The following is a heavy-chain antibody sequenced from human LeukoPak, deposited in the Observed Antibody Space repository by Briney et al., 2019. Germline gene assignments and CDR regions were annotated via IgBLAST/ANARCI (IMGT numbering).Heavy chain of an antibody. Sequence: ASVKVSCKASGYTFTSYGISWVRQAPGQGLEWMGWISAYNGNTNYAQKLQGRVTMTTDTSTSTAYMELRSLRSDDTAVYYCARVRGYYDILTGYYAYGMDVWGKGTTVTVSS. J-gene: IGHJ6*04. CDR2: ISAYNGNT. CDR3: ARVRGYYDILTGYYAYGMDV. D-gene: IGHD3-9*01. CDR1: GYTFTSYG. V-gene: IGHV1-18*01.